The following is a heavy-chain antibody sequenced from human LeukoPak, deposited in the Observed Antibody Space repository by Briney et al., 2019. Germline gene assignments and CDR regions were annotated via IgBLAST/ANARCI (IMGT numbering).Heavy chain of an antibody. V-gene: IGHV3-21*01. Sequence: GGSLRLSCAASGFTFSSYSMNWARQAPGKGLEWVSSTGSGHNVIYYADSVKGRFTISRDDAKNSVFLQMNNLRVEDTAIYYCVRDLIARNYFDSWGQGALVTVSS. CDR1: GFTFSSYS. CDR3: VRDLIARNYFDS. D-gene: IGHD2-21*01. J-gene: IGHJ4*02. CDR2: TGSGHNVI.